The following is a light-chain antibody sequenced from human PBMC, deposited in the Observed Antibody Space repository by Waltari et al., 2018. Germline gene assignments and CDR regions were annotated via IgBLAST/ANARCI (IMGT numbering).Light chain of an antibody. CDR1: HSVSSN. Sequence: EIVMTQSPATLTVSPGERATLSCSASHSVSSNLAWYQHKPGQAPMLLIYGASTKATGVPARYSGSESGSEFTLTLISLQSEDFAVYYWQQYNNWPPWTYGQGTKVEIK. CDR2: GAS. CDR3: QQYNNWPPWT. V-gene: IGKV3-15*01. J-gene: IGKJ1*01.